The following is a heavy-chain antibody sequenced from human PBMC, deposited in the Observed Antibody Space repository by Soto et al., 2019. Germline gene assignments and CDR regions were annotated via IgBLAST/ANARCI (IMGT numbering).Heavy chain of an antibody. CDR1: GFTFSSYA. CDR3: EKDRGVSPDAFDI. Sequence: GGSLRLSCAASGFTFSSYAMSWVRQAPGKGLEWVSAISGSGGSTYYADSVKGRFTISRDNSKNTLYLQMNSLRAEDTAVYYCEKDRGVSPDAFDIWGQGTMVTVSS. CDR2: ISGSGGST. D-gene: IGHD3-10*01. J-gene: IGHJ3*02. V-gene: IGHV3-23*01.